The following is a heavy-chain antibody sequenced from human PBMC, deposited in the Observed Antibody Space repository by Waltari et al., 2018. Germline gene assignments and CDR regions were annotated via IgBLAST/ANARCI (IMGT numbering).Heavy chain of an antibody. V-gene: IGHV1-2*02. J-gene: IGHJ4*02. D-gene: IGHD3-22*01. Sequence: QVQLVQSGAEVKKPGASVKVSCKASGYTFTGYYMNWVRQAPGQGRAWMGWINPNSGGASYAVNFQGRGTITRDTSISTAYMGLSMLRSVDTAVYYCARGDSSGYYHNGHPFDYWGQGTLVTVAP. CDR1: GYTFTGYY. CDR2: INPNSGGA. CDR3: ARGDSSGYYHNGHPFDY.